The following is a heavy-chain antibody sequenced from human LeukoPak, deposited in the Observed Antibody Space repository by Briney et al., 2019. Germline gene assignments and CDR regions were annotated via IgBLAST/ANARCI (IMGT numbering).Heavy chain of an antibody. CDR1: GFTFSSYR. J-gene: IGHJ4*02. Sequence: GSLRLSCAASGFTFSSYRMNWVRQAPGKGLEWVSYISSSSSTIYYADSVKGRFTISRDNAKNSLYLQMNSLRAEDTAVYYCAKVRDYGDQNFDYWGQGTLVTVSS. V-gene: IGHV3-48*01. CDR3: AKVRDYGDQNFDY. D-gene: IGHD4-17*01. CDR2: ISSSSSTI.